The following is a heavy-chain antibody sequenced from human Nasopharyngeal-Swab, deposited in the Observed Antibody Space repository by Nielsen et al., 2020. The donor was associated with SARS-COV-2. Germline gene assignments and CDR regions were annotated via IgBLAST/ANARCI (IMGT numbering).Heavy chain of an antibody. D-gene: IGHD3-16*01. V-gene: IGHV3-21*01. J-gene: IGHJ3*02. CDR3: ARDKGGEGGTLAFDI. Sequence: WIRQPPGKGLEWVSSISSSSSYIYYADSVKGRFTISRDNAKNSLYLQMNSLRAEDTAVYYCARDKGGEGGTLAFDIWGQGTMVTVSS. CDR2: ISSSSSYI.